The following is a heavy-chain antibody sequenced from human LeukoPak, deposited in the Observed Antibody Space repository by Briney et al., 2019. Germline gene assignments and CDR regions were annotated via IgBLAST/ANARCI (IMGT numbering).Heavy chain of an antibody. D-gene: IGHD2-2*01. CDR3: VREDIVVVPAATHFDY. V-gene: IGHV3-74*01. CDR2: INSDGSST. CDR1: GFTFSSYW. J-gene: IGHJ4*02. Sequence: PGGSLRLSCAASGFTFSSYWMHWVRQAPGKGLVWVSRINSDGSSTSYADSVKGRFTISRDNAKNTLYLQMNSLRAEDTAVYYCVREDIVVVPAATHFDYWGQGTLVTVSS.